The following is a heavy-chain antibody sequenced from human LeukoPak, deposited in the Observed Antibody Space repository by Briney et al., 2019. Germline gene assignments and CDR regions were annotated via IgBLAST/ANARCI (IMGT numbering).Heavy chain of an antibody. D-gene: IGHD3-22*01. CDR1: GYTFAKYW. Sequence: HGESLKISCQASGYTFAKYWIGWVRQMPGKGLEWMGIIYPGDSDTRYGPSFQGQVTISVDKSINTAYLQWIRLKASDTAMYYCARPGGHVAGKVVVIDDAFDIWGQGTMVTVSS. J-gene: IGHJ3*02. CDR3: ARPGGHVAGKVVVIDDAFDI. V-gene: IGHV5-51*01. CDR2: IYPGDSDT.